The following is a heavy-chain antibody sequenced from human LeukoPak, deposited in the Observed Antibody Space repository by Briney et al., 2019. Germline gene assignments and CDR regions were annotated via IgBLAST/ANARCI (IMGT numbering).Heavy chain of an antibody. CDR2: IYYSGST. Sequence: SETLSLTCAVYGGSFSGYYWSWIRQPPGKGLEWIGSIYYSGSTYYNPSLKSRVTISVDTSKNQFSLKLSSVTAADTAVYYCASTYGGRYYYMDVWGKGTTVTISS. D-gene: IGHD3-16*01. CDR1: GGSFSGYY. J-gene: IGHJ6*03. V-gene: IGHV4-34*01. CDR3: ASTYGGRYYYMDV.